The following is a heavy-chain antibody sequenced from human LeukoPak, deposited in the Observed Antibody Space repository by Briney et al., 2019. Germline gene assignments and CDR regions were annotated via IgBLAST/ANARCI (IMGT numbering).Heavy chain of an antibody. V-gene: IGHV1-18*01. CDR2: ISAYNGNT. J-gene: IGHJ4*02. CDR3: ARDIGLVTPQLFDY. D-gene: IGHD4-23*01. CDR1: GYTFTSYG. Sequence: ASVKVSCKASGYTFTSYGISWVRQAPGQRLEGMGWISAYNGNTNYAQKLQGRVTMTTDTSTSTAYMELRSLRSDDTAVYYCARDIGLVTPQLFDYWGQGTLVTVSS.